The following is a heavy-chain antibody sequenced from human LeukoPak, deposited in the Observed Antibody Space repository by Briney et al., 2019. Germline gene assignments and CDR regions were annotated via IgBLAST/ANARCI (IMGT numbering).Heavy chain of an antibody. V-gene: IGHV4-31*03. D-gene: IGHD4-11*01. CDR2: IYYSGST. Sequence: SETLSLTCTVSGGSISSGGYYWSWIRQHPWKGLEWIGYIYYSGSTYYNPSLKSRVTISVDTSKNQFSLKLSSVTAADTAVYYCARGISYSNYDFDYWGQGTLVTVSS. CDR3: ARGISYSNYDFDY. J-gene: IGHJ4*02. CDR1: GGSISSGGYY.